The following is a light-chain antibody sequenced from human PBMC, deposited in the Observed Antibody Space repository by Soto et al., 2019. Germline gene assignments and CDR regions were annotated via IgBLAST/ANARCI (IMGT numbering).Light chain of an antibody. CDR1: SSDVGGYNY. Sequence: QSALTQPSSVSGSPGQSITISCTGTSSDVGGYNYVSWYQQHQGQAPKLMIYDVSNRPSGVANRLACSKSGNPASLTITVLQADDAAYYYCSSYTSSSAYVFGTGTKLTVL. CDR3: SSYTSSSAYV. CDR2: DVS. V-gene: IGLV2-14*01. J-gene: IGLJ1*01.